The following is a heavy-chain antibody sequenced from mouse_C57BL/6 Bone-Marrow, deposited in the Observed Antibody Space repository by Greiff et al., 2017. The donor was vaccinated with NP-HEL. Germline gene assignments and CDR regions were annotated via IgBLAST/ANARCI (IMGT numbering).Heavy chain of an antibody. Sequence: EVQLQQSGPELVKPGASVKISYKASGYTFTDYYMNWVKQSHGKSLEWIGDINPNNGGTSYNQKFKGKATLTVDKSSSTAYMELRSLTSEDSAVYYCARGNWDTYFDYWGQGTTLTVSS. CDR3: ARGNWDTYFDY. CDR1: GYTFTDYY. CDR2: INPNNGGT. D-gene: IGHD4-1*01. V-gene: IGHV1-26*01. J-gene: IGHJ2*01.